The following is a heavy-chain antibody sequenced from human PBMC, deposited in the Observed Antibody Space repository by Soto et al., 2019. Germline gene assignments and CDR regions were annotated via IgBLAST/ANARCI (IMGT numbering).Heavy chain of an antibody. CDR2: ISYDGSNK. J-gene: IGHJ3*02. V-gene: IGHV3-30*18. CDR1: GFTFSSYG. Sequence: GGSLRLSCAASGFTFSSYGMHWVRQAPGKGLEWVAVISYDGSNKYYADSVKGRFTISRDNSKNTLYLQMNSLRAEDTAVYYCAKHYDFWTLTHDAFDIWGQGTMVTVSS. D-gene: IGHD3-3*01. CDR3: AKHYDFWTLTHDAFDI.